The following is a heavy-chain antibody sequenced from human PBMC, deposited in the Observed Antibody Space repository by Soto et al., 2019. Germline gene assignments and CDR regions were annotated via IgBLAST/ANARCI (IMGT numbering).Heavy chain of an antibody. CDR2: IYTDGTT. CDR1: GFAVSANY. CDR3: TREDARGYLDAFDI. Sequence: PGGSLRLSCAASGFAVSANYVSWVRQAPGKGLEWVSLIYTDGTTYYADSVKGRFTFSRDNSKNSLYLQMNSLRAEDTAVYYCTREDARGYLDAFDIWGQGTMVTVSS. D-gene: IGHD3-22*01. V-gene: IGHV3-53*01. J-gene: IGHJ3*02.